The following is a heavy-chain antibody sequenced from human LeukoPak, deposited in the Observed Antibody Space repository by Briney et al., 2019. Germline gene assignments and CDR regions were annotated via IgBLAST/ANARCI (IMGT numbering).Heavy chain of an antibody. J-gene: IGHJ4*02. CDR3: AKMAGVSAGYYFDY. CDR2: ISGSGDNT. CDR1: GFTFSSYA. V-gene: IGHV3-23*01. D-gene: IGHD6-19*01. Sequence: GGSLRLSCAASGFTFSSYAMSWVRQAPGKGLEWVSGISGSGDNTYYADSVKGRFTISRDNSKNTLYLQMNSLRAEDTAVYYCAKMAGVSAGYYFDYWGQGTLVTVSS.